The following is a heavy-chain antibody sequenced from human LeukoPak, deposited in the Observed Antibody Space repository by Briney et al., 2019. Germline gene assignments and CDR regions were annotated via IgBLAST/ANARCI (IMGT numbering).Heavy chain of an antibody. CDR1: GITFSSYS. CDR2: ITSSSNYI. Sequence: PGGSLRLSCAGSGITFSSYSMNWVRQTPGKALESVSSITSSSNYIYYEDSVKGRFTISRDNAKKSLYLQMNSLRAEDTAVYYCARGAIGGVFKFDYWGQGTLVTVSS. D-gene: IGHD3-16*01. CDR3: ARGAIGGVFKFDY. J-gene: IGHJ4*02. V-gene: IGHV3-21*01.